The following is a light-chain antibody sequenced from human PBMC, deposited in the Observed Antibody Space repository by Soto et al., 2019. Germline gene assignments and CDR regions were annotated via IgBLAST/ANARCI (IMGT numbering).Light chain of an antibody. CDR1: QGFXRN. V-gene: IGKV3-15*01. CDR3: QQYKKGTRT. Sequence: IVVTQSPATLSVSPGERATLACRASQGFXRNLAWYQQKPGQAPRLLTGCASTRATGSPGRLSGSGSVTEFTLPISSLHSEYFAVYYCQQYKKGTRTFGQGTKVDIK. CDR2: CAS. J-gene: IGKJ1*01.